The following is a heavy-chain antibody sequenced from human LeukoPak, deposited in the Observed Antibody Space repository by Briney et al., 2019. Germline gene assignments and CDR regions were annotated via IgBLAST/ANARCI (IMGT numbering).Heavy chain of an antibody. J-gene: IGHJ3*02. Sequence: SVKVSCKASGGTFSSYAISWVRQAPGQGLEWMGGIIPIFTTPNYAQKFQGRVTITADESTSTAYMELSSLRSEDTAVYYCARGGIQPGLFDIWGQGTMVTVSS. V-gene: IGHV1-69*13. CDR2: IIPIFTTP. CDR3: ARGGIQPGLFDI. D-gene: IGHD5-18*01. CDR1: GGTFSSYA.